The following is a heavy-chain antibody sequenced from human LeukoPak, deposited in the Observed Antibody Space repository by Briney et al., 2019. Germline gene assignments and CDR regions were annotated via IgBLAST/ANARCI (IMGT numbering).Heavy chain of an antibody. D-gene: IGHD1-26*01. J-gene: IGHJ4*02. Sequence: NPSETLSLTCTVSGGSISSDDNYWSWIRQPAGKDLEWIGHISTSGSTTYNPSLRSRVTISRDMSTNQFSLSLNSVTAADTAVYYCARDDGGTPCLGYWGREPWSPSPQ. CDR2: ISTSGST. V-gene: IGHV4-61*09. CDR1: GGSISSDDNY. CDR3: ARDDGGTPCLGY.